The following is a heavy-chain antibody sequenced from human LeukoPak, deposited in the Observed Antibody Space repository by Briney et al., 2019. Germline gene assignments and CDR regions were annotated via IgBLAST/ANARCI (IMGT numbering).Heavy chain of an antibody. Sequence: ASVTVSCKASGYTFTSYGISWVRQAPGQGLEWMGWISAYNGNTNYAQKLQGRVTMTTDTSTSTAYMELRSLRSDDTAVHYCANTAMVIGEVYFDYWGQGTLVTVSS. D-gene: IGHD5-18*01. V-gene: IGHV1-18*01. J-gene: IGHJ4*02. CDR3: ANTAMVIGEVYFDY. CDR1: GYTFTSYG. CDR2: ISAYNGNT.